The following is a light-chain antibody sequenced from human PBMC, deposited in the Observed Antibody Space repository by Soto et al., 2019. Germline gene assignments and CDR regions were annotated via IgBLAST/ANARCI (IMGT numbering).Light chain of an antibody. Sequence: QSALTQPASVSGPPGQSISISCLGTSSDVGAFNYVSWYQHHPGKAPQLIIYDVTSRPSGVSSRFSASKSGNTASLTISGLQAEDEADYYCSSYTTRNTEVFGSGTKLTVL. CDR1: SSDVGAFNY. V-gene: IGLV2-14*03. CDR2: DVT. CDR3: SSYTTRNTEV. J-gene: IGLJ1*01.